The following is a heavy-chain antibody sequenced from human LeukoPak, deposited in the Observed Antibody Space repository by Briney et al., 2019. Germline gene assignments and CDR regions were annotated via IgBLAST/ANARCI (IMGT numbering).Heavy chain of an antibody. J-gene: IGHJ4*02. Sequence: GGSLRLSCAASGFTFSSYGMHWVRQAPGKGLEWVAVIWYDGSNKYYADSVKGRFTISRDNSKNTLYLQMNSLRAEDTAVYYCARAVTMVRGVIHYYFDYWGQGTLVTVSS. CDR2: IWYDGSNK. CDR1: GFTFSSYG. V-gene: IGHV3-33*08. D-gene: IGHD3-10*01. CDR3: ARAVTMVRGVIHYYFDY.